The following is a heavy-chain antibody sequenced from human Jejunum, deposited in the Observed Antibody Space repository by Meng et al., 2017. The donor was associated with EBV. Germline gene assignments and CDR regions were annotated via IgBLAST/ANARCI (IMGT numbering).Heavy chain of an antibody. CDR2: IYYSGST. Sequence: QGQLQVAGPGLVNPSGTLSLTCAVSGDSIESRNWWSWVRQSPERGLEWIGEIYYSGSTNYNPSLKSRVTILVDRSENHFSLHLSSVTAADTAVYYCVRGGDYCLVYWGQGTLVTVSS. J-gene: IGHJ4*02. V-gene: IGHV4-4*02. D-gene: IGHD2-21*02. CDR1: GDSIESRNW. CDR3: VRGGDYCLVY.